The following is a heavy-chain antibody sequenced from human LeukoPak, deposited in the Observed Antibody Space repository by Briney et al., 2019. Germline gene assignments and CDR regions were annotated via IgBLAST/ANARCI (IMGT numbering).Heavy chain of an antibody. D-gene: IGHD3-9*01. CDR1: GFILSSNY. V-gene: IGHV3-30*18. J-gene: IGHJ4*02. CDR3: AKDLWATTYYDILGY. Sequence: GGSLRLSCAVSGFILSSNYMTWVRQAPGKGLEWVAVISYDGSNKYYADSVKGRFTISRDNSKNTLYLQMNSLRAEDTAVYYCAKDLWATTYYDILGYWGQGTLVTVSS. CDR2: ISYDGSNK.